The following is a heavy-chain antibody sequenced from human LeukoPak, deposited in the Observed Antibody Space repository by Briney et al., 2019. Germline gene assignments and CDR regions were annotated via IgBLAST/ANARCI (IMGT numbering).Heavy chain of an antibody. Sequence: SETLSLTCSVSGGSITVYYWNWIRKSPGKGLEWIGSISYSGSTNYNPSLKSRVTISIDTSKNRFSLKVSSVIAADTAMYYCARGGSRSYTSSTLAYWGQGTLVTVSS. CDR3: ARGGSRSYTSSTLAY. CDR2: ISYSGST. D-gene: IGHD6-6*01. J-gene: IGHJ4*02. CDR1: GGSITVYY. V-gene: IGHV4-59*12.